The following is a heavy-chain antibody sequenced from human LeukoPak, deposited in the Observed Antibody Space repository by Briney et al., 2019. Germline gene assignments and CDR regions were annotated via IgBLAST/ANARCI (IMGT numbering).Heavy chain of an antibody. V-gene: IGHV4-61*02. CDR2: IYTSGST. D-gene: IGHD3-3*01. CDR1: GGSMNSGDYY. Sequence: SETLSLTCSVSGGSMNSGDYYWGWIRQPPGKGLEWIGRIYTSGSTNYNPSLKSRVTISVDTSKNQFSLKLSSVTAADTAVYYCARVEEEIFDYWGQGTLVTVSS. J-gene: IGHJ4*02. CDR3: ARVEEEIFDY.